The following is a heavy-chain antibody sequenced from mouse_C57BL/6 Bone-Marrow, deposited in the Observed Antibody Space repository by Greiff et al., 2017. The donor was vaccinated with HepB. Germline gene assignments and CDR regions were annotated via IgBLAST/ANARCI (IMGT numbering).Heavy chain of an antibody. J-gene: IGHJ4*01. V-gene: IGHV5-17*01. CDR3: ARRRLLGMDD. CDR2: ISSGSSTI. CDR1: GFTFSDYG. Sequence: EVKVVESGGGLVKPGGSLKLSCAASGFTFSDYGMHWVRQAPEKGLEWVAYISSGSSTIYYADTVKGRFTISRDNAKNTLCLQRTSLRTEDTAMYYCARRRLLGMDDWGQGTSVTVSS. D-gene: IGHD2-3*01.